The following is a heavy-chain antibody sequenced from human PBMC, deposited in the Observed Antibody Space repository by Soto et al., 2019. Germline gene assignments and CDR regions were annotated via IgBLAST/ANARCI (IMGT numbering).Heavy chain of an antibody. J-gene: IGHJ4*02. CDR3: AIEGGLRGSYYISSSYYFDY. Sequence: QVQLVESGGGVVQPGRSLRLSCVASGFTFSSYGMHWVRQAPGKGLEWVAIISYDGSNTYYADSVKGRFTISRDNSKNTLYLQMNSLRAEDTSVYYCAIEGGLRGSYYISSSYYFDYWGQGTLVTVSS. V-gene: IGHV3-30*03. CDR2: ISYDGSNT. CDR1: GFTFSSYG. D-gene: IGHD1-26*01.